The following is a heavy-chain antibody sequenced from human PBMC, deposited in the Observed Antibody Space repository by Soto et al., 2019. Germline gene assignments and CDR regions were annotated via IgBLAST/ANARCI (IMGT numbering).Heavy chain of an antibody. V-gene: IGHV3-23*01. CDR2: ISGSGGST. CDR3: AKDLLPAMLYPSLGSGYYYYGMDV. Sequence: EVQLLESGGGLVQPGGSLRLSCAASGFTFSSYAMSWVRQAPGKGLEWVSAISGSGGSTYYADSVKGRFTISRDNSKNTLYLQMNSLRAEDTAVYYCAKDLLPAMLYPSLGSGYYYYGMDVWGQGTTVTVSS. J-gene: IGHJ6*02. D-gene: IGHD2-8*01. CDR1: GFTFSSYA.